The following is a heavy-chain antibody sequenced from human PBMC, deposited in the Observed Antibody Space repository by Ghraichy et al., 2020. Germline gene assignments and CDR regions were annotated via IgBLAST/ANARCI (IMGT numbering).Heavy chain of an antibody. D-gene: IGHD3-10*01. CDR2: VSPSGANT. V-gene: IGHV3-23*01. CDR1: GFTFNIYG. J-gene: IGHJ4*02. CDR3: AKDPSGGSGPDY. Sequence: GGSLRLSCAAAGFTFNIYGLMWVRQAPGRGLEWVSTVSPSGANTHYADSVKGRFTISRDNSKNTLDLHMNSLRAEDTALYYCAKDPSGGSGPDYWGQGTLVTVSS.